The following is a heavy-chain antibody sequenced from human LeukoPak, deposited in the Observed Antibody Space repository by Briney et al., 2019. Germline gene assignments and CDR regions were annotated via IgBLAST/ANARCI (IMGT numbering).Heavy chain of an antibody. CDR2: ISSNGGST. J-gene: IGHJ6*02. V-gene: IGHV3-64D*09. Sequence: PGGSLRLSCSASGFTFSSYAMHWVRQAPGKGLEYVSAISSNGGSTYYADSVKGRLTISRDNSKNTLYLQMSSLRAEDTAVYYCARNLASGSMYYYYGMDVWGQGTTVTVSS. D-gene: IGHD2-8*01. CDR3: ARNLASGSMYYYYGMDV. CDR1: GFTFSSYA.